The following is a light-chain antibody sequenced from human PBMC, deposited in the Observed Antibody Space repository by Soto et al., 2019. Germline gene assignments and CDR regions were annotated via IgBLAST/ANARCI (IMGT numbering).Light chain of an antibody. Sequence: EIVLTQSPGTLSLSPGERATLSCRASQSVSSSYLAWYQQKPGQAPRLLIYAASSRASGIPDKFSGSGSGTDSTLTISRLQLPDFVVSYFQLYGTSPPTFGQGTNVEIK. J-gene: IGKJ1*01. CDR3: QLYGTSPPT. CDR2: AAS. V-gene: IGKV3-20*01. CDR1: QSVSSSY.